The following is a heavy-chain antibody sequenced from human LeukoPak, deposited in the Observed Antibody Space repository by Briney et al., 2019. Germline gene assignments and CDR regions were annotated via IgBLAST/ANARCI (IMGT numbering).Heavy chain of an antibody. CDR2: IYYSGST. V-gene: IGHV4-61*01. J-gene: IGHJ4*02. Sequence: SETLSLTCTVSGGSISSSSYYWSWIRQPPGKGLEWIGYIYYSGSTNYNPSLKSRVTISVDTSKNQFSLKLNSVTAADTAVYYCARGGWNKFDYWGQGTLVTVSS. D-gene: IGHD3-22*01. CDR1: GGSISSSSYY. CDR3: ARGGWNKFDY.